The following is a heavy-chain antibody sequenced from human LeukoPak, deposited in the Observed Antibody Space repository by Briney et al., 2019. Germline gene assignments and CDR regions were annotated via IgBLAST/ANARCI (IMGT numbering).Heavy chain of an antibody. Sequence: GGSLRLSCAASGFIFSSYSMSWVRQAPGKGLEWVSAISGSGGSTYYADSVKGRFTIYRDNSKNTLYLQMNSLRDEDTAVYYCAKDLDIVATRAYYYYMDVWGKGTTVTVSS. J-gene: IGHJ6*03. CDR3: AKDLDIVATRAYYYYMDV. V-gene: IGHV3-23*01. D-gene: IGHD5-12*01. CDR1: GFIFSSYS. CDR2: ISGSGGST.